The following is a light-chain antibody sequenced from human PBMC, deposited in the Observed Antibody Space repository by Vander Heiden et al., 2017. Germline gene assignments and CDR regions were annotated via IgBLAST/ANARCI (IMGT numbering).Light chain of an antibody. V-gene: IGLV1-47*01. CDR2: GNN. J-gene: IGLJ3*02. CDR3: AAWDDSLSGRV. CDR1: SSNIGSDH. Sequence: QSVLTAPPSASWTPCQRATITCSGSSSNIGSDHVYWHQQLPGTAPKLLISGNNQRTSGVPDRFSGSKSVTSASLAISGLRSEDEADYYCAAWDDSLSGRVFGGGTKLTVL.